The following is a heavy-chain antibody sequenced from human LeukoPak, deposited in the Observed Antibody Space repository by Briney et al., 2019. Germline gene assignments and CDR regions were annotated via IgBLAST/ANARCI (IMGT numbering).Heavy chain of an antibody. CDR3: ARLYIGGYSRSTNYNWFDP. CDR1: GASLDSGDYY. V-gene: IGHV4-39*07. Sequence: SETLSLTCAVSGASLDSGDYYWGWIRQSPGRGLECIASIHYSGNTYYDPSLKSRVTLSVDTSKNQFSPSLTSVTAADTAVYYCARLYIGGYSRSTNYNWFDPWGQGTLVTVSS. J-gene: IGHJ5*02. CDR2: IHYSGNT. D-gene: IGHD6-13*01.